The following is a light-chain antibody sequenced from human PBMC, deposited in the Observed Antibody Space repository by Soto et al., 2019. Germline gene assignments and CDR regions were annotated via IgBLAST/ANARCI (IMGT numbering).Light chain of an antibody. J-gene: IGLJ1*01. CDR2: EVS. Sequence: QSVLTQPPSASGSPGQSVTISCTGSSSDVGGYNRVSWYQQHPGKAPKLMIYEVSKRPSGVPDRFSGSKSGNTASLTVSGLQAEDEADYYCNSYADSSNGVFGTGTKLTVL. CDR1: SSDVGGYNR. V-gene: IGLV2-8*01. CDR3: NSYADSSNGV.